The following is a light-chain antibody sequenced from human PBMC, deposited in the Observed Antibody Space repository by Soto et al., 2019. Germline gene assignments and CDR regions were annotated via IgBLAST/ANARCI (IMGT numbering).Light chain of an antibody. J-gene: IGKJ1*01. CDR1: QSVSSK. V-gene: IGKV3-20*01. CDR2: GAS. CDR3: QHYGSTPWT. Sequence: EIVLTQSPDTLSLSPGERATLYCRASQSVSSKLAWYQQKPGQAPRLLIYGASSRATDIPDRITGSGSGTDFTLTISRLEPEDFAVYYCQHYGSTPWTFGQGTKVDIK.